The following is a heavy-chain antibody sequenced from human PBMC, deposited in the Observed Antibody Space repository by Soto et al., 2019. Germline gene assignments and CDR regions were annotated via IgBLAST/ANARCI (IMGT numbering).Heavy chain of an antibody. D-gene: IGHD2-15*01. CDR3: ARDRVVVVVAAAFDI. CDR2: ISSSSSTI. Sequence: GGSLRLSCAASGFTFSSYSMNWVRQAPGKGLEWVSYISSSSSTIYYADSVKGRFTISRDNAKNSLYLQMNSLIAEDTAVYYCARDRVVVVVAAAFDIWGQGTMVTVSS. J-gene: IGHJ3*02. V-gene: IGHV3-48*01. CDR1: GFTFSSYS.